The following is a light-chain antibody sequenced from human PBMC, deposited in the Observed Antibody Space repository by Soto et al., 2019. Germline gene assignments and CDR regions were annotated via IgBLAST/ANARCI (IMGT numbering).Light chain of an antibody. Sequence: EIVMTQSPATLSVSPGERATLSCRASQTITSNLAWYQQKPGQAPRLLIYGASTRATGVPGRFSGSGSGTEFTLTISSLQSEDFAVYYCQQYNNWPPATFVQGTKVEIK. J-gene: IGKJ1*01. V-gene: IGKV3-15*01. CDR1: QTITSN. CDR3: QQYNNWPPAT. CDR2: GAS.